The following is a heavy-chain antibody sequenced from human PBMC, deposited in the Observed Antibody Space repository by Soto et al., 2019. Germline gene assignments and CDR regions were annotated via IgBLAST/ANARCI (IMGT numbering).Heavy chain of an antibody. Sequence: GGSLRLSCAASGFTFSDYYMSWIRQAPGKGLEWVSYISSSGSTIYYADSVKGRFTISRDNAKNSLYLQMNSLRAEDTAVYYCARFTAAWNDYYYYYMDVWGKGTTVTVSS. V-gene: IGHV3-11*01. D-gene: IGHD1-1*01. CDR3: ARFTAAWNDYYYYYMDV. J-gene: IGHJ6*03. CDR1: GFTFSDYY. CDR2: ISSSGSTI.